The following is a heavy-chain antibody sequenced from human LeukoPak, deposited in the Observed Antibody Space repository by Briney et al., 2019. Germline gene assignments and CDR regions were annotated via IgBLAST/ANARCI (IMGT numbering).Heavy chain of an antibody. J-gene: IGHJ4*02. V-gene: IGHV4-4*08. CDR3: ARRVPAASGGGFDY. Sequence: SETLSLTCAVPGGSLSGYYWNWIRQPPGKGLGWIGYVNAVGSTKYNPSLSSRLTISVDKSKNHFSLKLNSVTAADSAVYFCARRVPAASGGGFDYWGQGTLVAVSS. CDR2: VNAVGST. CDR1: GGSLSGYY. D-gene: IGHD2-2*01.